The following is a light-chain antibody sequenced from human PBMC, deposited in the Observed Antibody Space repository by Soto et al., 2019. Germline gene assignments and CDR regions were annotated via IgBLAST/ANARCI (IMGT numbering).Light chain of an antibody. Sequence: DIQMTQSPSSLSASVGDRVTITCQASQDINNYLNWYQQKPGEAPKILISAASNLETGVPSRFSGSGSGTDFTLTISSLQPEDIATYYCQQHHYVREFTFGPGTKVQI. CDR3: QQHHYVREFT. V-gene: IGKV1-33*01. J-gene: IGKJ3*01. CDR1: QDINNY. CDR2: AAS.